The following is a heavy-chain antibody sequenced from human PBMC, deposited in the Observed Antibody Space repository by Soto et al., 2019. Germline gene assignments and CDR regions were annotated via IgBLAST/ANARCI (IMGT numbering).Heavy chain of an antibody. J-gene: IGHJ6*02. V-gene: IGHV3-43*01. CDR1: GFTFDDYT. CDR2: ISWDGGST. Sequence: EVQLVASGGVVVQPGGSLRLSCAASGFTFDDYTMHWVRQAPGKGLEWVSLISWDGGSTYYADSVKGRFTISRDNSKNSLYLQMNSLRTQDTALYYCAKDIFRRGEGAGSGMDVWGQGTTVTVSS. CDR3: AKDIFRRGEGAGSGMDV. D-gene: IGHD6-19*01.